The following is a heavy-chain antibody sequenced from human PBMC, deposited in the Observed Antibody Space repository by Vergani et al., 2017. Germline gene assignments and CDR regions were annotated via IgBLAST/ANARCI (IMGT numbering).Heavy chain of an antibody. CDR1: GYTFTDHY. CDR3: ATPQTVSTGGMEV. V-gene: IGHV1-69-2*01. D-gene: IGHD4-17*01. J-gene: IGHJ6*02. Sequence: EVQLVQSGAEVKKPGATIKISCKVSGYTFTDHYMHWVKQAPGKGLEWMGLVDPEDGETIYAEKFKGRVTIAAVTSTNTAHLELSSLRSEDTAVYYCATPQTVSTGGMEVWGQGTTVIVSS. CDR2: VDPEDGET.